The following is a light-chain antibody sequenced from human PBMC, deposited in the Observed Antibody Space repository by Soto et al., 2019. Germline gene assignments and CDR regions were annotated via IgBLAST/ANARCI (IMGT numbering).Light chain of an antibody. CDR3: QQSYSTLWT. V-gene: IGKV1-39*01. CDR2: AAS. J-gene: IGKJ1*01. Sequence: DSQMTQSPSSVSASVGDRVTITCRASQSISSYLNWYQQKPGKAPKLLIYAASSLQSGVPSRFSGSGSGTDFTLTISSLQPEDFATYYCQQSYSTLWTFGQGTKVDNK. CDR1: QSISSY.